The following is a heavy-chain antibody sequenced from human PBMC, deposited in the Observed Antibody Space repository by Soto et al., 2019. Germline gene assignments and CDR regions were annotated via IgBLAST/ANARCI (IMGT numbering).Heavy chain of an antibody. Sequence: GGSLRLSCAASGFTFSSFGMHWVRQAPGKGLEWVAVISFDGSNKYYADSVKGRFSISRENSKNTLFLQMNSLRAEDTAVYYCAKASMGDHYGMDVWGQGTTVTVSS. J-gene: IGHJ6*02. CDR2: ISFDGSNK. D-gene: IGHD1-26*01. CDR3: AKASMGDHYGMDV. CDR1: GFTFSSFG. V-gene: IGHV3-30*18.